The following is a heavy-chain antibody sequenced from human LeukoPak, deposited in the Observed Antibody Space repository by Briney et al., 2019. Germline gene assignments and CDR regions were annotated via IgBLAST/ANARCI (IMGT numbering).Heavy chain of an antibody. J-gene: IGHJ4*02. V-gene: IGHV3-23*01. CDR2: ISGSGGST. CDR1: GFTFSGYA. Sequence: GGSLRLSCAASGFTFSGYAMSWVRQAPGKGLEWVSAISGSGGSTYYADSVKGRFTISRDNSKNTLYLQMNSLRAEDTAVYYCAKGNGYSKNYFDYWGQGTPVTVSS. D-gene: IGHD4-11*01. CDR3: AKGNGYSKNYFDY.